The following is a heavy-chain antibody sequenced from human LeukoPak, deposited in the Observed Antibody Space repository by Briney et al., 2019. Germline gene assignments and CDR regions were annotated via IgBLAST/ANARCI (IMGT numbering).Heavy chain of an antibody. CDR3: ATVERGADY. CDR2: INHSGST. V-gene: IGHV4-34*01. Sequence: SETLSLTCAVYGGSFSGYYWSWIRQPPGKGLEWIGEINHSGSTNYNPSLKSRVTISVDTSKNQFSLKLTSVTAADTAVYYCATVERGADYWGQGTLVTVSS. J-gene: IGHJ4*02. D-gene: IGHD4/OR15-4a*01. CDR1: GGSFSGYY.